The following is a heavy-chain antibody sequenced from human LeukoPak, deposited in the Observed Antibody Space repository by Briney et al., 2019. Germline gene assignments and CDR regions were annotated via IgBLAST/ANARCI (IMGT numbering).Heavy chain of an antibody. CDR2: IFYSGST. D-gene: IGHD2-15*01. V-gene: IGHV4-59*08. Sequence: PSETLSLTCTVSGGSINCYYWSWVRQPPGQGLEWIGYIFYSGSTSYNPSLKSRVTISIDTSKNQFALKLSSVTAADPAVYYCARRRCSGGACYPYFLDYWGQGTLVTVSS. CDR1: GGSINCYY. CDR3: ARRRCSGGACYPYFLDY. J-gene: IGHJ4*02.